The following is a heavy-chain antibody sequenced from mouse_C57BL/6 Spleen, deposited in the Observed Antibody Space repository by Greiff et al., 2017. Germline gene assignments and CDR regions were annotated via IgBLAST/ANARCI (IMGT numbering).Heavy chain of an antibody. CDR1: GYTFTSYW. V-gene: IGHV1-69*01. CDR2: IDPSASYT. Sequence: VQLQQPGAELVMPGASVKLSCKASGYTFTSYWMHWVKQRPGQGLELIGEIDPSASYTNYNQKFKGKFTLTVDKSSSTAYMQIRSLTSEDSAVYYCARSRDPDWYFDVWGTGTMVTVS. J-gene: IGHJ1*03. CDR3: ARSRDPDWYFDV.